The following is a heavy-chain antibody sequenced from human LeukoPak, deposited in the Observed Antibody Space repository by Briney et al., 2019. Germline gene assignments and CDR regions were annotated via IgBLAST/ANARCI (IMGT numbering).Heavy chain of an antibody. Sequence: SEKVSCKASGGTFSSYAISWVRQAPGQGLEWMGGIIPIFGTANYAQKFQGRVTITADESTSTAYMELSSLRSEDTAVYYCARSGRGAVAGTWFDPWGQGTLVTVSS. D-gene: IGHD6-19*01. V-gene: IGHV1-69*13. CDR3: ARSGRGAVAGTWFDP. J-gene: IGHJ5*02. CDR1: GGTFSSYA. CDR2: IIPIFGTA.